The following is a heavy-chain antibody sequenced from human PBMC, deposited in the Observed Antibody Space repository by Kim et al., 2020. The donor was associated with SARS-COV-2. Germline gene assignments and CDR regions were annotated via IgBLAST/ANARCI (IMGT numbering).Heavy chain of an antibody. J-gene: IGHJ3*02. CDR3: AKASEGGGAFDM. V-gene: IGHV3-30*18. D-gene: IGHD3-16*01. CDR1: GFTFSHYA. Sequence: GGSLRLSCAASGFTFSHYAIHWVRQAPGKGLEWAAVISYDGSNKYYVDSVKGRFTISRDNSKNTLYLQMNSLRAEDTAVYYCAKASEGGGAFDMWGQGTMVTVSS. CDR2: ISYDGSNK.